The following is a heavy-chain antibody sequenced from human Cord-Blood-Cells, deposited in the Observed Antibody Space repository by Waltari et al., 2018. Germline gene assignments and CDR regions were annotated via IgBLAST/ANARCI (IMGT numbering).Heavy chain of an antibody. D-gene: IGHD6-6*01. CDR2: INPNSGGT. CDR3: ASIAARDAFDI. Sequence: QVQLVQSGAEVKKSGASVKVSCKASGYTFTGYYMHWVRQAPGQGIEWMGWINPNSGGTKYAQKFQCRVTMTRDTSISTAYMELSRLRSDDTAVYYCASIAARDAFDIWGQGTMVTVSS. V-gene: IGHV1-2*02. J-gene: IGHJ3*02. CDR1: GYTFTGYY.